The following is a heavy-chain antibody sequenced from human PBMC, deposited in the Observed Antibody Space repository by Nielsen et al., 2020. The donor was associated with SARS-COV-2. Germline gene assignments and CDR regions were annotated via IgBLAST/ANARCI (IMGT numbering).Heavy chain of an antibody. V-gene: IGHV3-20*04. D-gene: IGHD1/OR15-1a*01. CDR1: GFTFDDYG. CDR2: INWNGGST. Sequence: GESLKISCAASGFTFDDYGMSWVRQAPGKGLEWVSGINWNGGSTGYADSVKGRFTISRDNAKNSLYLQMNSLRAEDTALYYCVRGRRVGTTIFEYWGQGTVVTVSS. CDR3: VRGRRVGTTIFEY. J-gene: IGHJ4*02.